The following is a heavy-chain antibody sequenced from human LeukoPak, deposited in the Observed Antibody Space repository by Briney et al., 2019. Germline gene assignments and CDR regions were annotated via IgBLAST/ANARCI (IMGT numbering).Heavy chain of an antibody. J-gene: IGHJ3*02. D-gene: IGHD6-19*01. Sequence: GGSLRLSCSASGFTFSNYWMSWVLQAPGKGLEWVGNAKGDGSENYYVDSVNGRFTISRDNGKKSLYLQMNSLRVEDTAVYYCVRDISSGWTFDIWGQGTMVIVSS. CDR3: VRDISSGWTFDI. V-gene: IGHV3-7*04. CDR1: GFTFSNYW. CDR2: AKGDGSEN.